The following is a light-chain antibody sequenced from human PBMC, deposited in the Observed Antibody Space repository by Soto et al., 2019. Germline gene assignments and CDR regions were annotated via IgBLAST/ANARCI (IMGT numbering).Light chain of an antibody. J-gene: IGLJ2*01. V-gene: IGLV2-14*01. CDR2: DVS. Sequence: QSVLTQPASVSGSPGQSVTISCTGTSSDVGGYNYVSWYQQHPGKAPKLMIYDVSNRPSGVSNRFSGSKSGNTASLTISGLPAEDEADYYCSSYTISSSVVFGGGTKLTVL. CDR1: SSDVGGYNY. CDR3: SSYTISSSVV.